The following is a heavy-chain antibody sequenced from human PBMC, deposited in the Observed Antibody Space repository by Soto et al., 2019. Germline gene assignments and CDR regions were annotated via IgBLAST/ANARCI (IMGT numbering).Heavy chain of an antibody. V-gene: IGHV4-59*08. Sequence: SETLSLTCTVSGGSISSYYWSWIRQPPGKGLEWIGYIYYSGSTNYNPSLKSRVTISVDTSKNQFSLKLSSVTAADTAVYYCARHWGDCSGGSCSIDYWGQGTLVTVSS. D-gene: IGHD2-15*01. CDR2: IYYSGST. CDR3: ARHWGDCSGGSCSIDY. CDR1: GGSISSYY. J-gene: IGHJ4*02.